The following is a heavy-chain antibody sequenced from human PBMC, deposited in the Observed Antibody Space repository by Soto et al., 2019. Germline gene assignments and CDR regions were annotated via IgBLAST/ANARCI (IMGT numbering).Heavy chain of an antibody. J-gene: IGHJ4*02. CDR3: ARGLVGYSGYDYHFPDY. D-gene: IGHD5-12*01. Sequence: SETLSLTCTVSGGSISSGGYYWSWIRQHPGKGLEWIGYIYYSGSTYYNPSLKSRVTISVDTSKNQFSLKLSSVTAADTAVYYCARGLVGYSGYDYHFPDYWGQGTLVTVSS. CDR1: GGSISSGGYY. V-gene: IGHV4-31*03. CDR2: IYYSGST.